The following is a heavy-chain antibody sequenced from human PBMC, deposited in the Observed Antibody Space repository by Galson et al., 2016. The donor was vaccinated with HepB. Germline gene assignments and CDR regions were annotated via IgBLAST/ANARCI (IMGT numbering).Heavy chain of an antibody. J-gene: IGHJ3*02. CDR3: TRSYGGYAFDI. CDR2: IYFSGAT. V-gene: IGHV4-59*01. D-gene: IGHD4-23*01. CDR1: GGSISPYF. Sequence: ETLSLTCPVSGGSISPYFWSWIRQPPGKGLEWIAYIYFSGATNYNPSLKSRVTISLDTSKGQFSLKVTSVTAADSAVYYCTRSYGGYAFDIWGQGTMVTVSS.